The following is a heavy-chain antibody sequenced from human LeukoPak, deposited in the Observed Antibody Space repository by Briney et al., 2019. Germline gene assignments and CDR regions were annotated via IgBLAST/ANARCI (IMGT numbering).Heavy chain of an antibody. D-gene: IGHD2-15*01. J-gene: IGHJ4*02. CDR3: ARGGGLIDF. CDR1: GDSVSSNNAG. CDR2: TYYRSKWFT. Sequence: SQTLSLTCAISGDSVSSNNAGWSCIRQSPTRGLEWLGRTYYRSKWFTDYADSVKSQITTNPDTSKNQCSLQLNSVTPKDTAVYYCARGGGLIDFSGQRTLVTASS. V-gene: IGHV6-1*01.